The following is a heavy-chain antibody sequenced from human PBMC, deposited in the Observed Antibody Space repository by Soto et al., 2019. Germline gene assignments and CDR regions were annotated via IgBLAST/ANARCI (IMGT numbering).Heavy chain of an antibody. CDR1: GGSVSSGSYY. D-gene: IGHD5-12*01. CDR3: ARQGGYNYYYYYGMDV. CDR2: IYYSGST. J-gene: IGHJ6*02. Sequence: PSETLSLTCTVSGGSVSSGSYYWSWIRQPPGKGLEWIGYIYYSGSTNYNPSLKSRVTISVDTSKNQFSLKLSSVTAADTAVYYCARQGGYNYYYYYGMDVWGQGTTVTVSS. V-gene: IGHV4-61*01.